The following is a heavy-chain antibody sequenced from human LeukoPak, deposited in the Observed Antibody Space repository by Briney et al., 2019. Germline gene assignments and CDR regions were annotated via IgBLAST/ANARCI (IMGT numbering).Heavy chain of an antibody. Sequence: GGSLRLSCAASGFTFSSYWMNWVRQAPGKGLEWVAVIWYDGSNKYYADSVKGRFTISRDNSKNTLYLQMNSLRAEDTAVYYCARNYYGSGSSLTGYWGQGTLVTVSS. V-gene: IGHV3-33*08. CDR1: GFTFSSYW. J-gene: IGHJ4*02. D-gene: IGHD3-10*01. CDR3: ARNYYGSGSSLTGY. CDR2: IWYDGSNK.